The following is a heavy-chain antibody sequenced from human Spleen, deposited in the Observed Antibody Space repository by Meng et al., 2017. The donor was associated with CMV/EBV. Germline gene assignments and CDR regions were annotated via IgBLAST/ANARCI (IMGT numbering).Heavy chain of an antibody. D-gene: IGHD3-3*01. CDR2: INPDSGDT. CDR1: GYTFSAYY. J-gene: IGHJ6*02. CDR3: ARDGIRGVIFGVAMVTYGMDV. Sequence: ASVKVSCKASGYTFSAYYIHWVRQAPGQGLEWMGWINPDSGDTSFAQKFQGRVTMTRDTSISTAYMELSRLRSDDTAVYYCARDGIRGVIFGVAMVTYGMDVWGQGTTVTVS. V-gene: IGHV1-2*02.